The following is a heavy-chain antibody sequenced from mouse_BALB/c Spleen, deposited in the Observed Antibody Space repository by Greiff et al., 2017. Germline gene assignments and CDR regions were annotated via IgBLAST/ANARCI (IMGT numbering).Heavy chain of an antibody. J-gene: IGHJ3*01. CDR3: ARGGDRGFAY. CDR1: GYSFTDYI. V-gene: IGHV1-39*01. CDR2: INPYYGST. Sequence: VHVKQSGPELVKPGASVKISCKASGYSFTDYIMLWVKQSHGKSLEWIGNINPYYGSTSYNLKFKGKATLTVDKSSSTAYMQLNSLTSEDSAVYYCARGGDRGFAYWGQGTLVTVSA.